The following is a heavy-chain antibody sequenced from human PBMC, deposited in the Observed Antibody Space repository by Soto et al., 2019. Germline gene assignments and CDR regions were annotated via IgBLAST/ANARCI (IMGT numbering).Heavy chain of an antibody. Sequence: PGESLKISCKGSGYSFTSYWIGWVRQMPGKGLEWMGIIYLGDSDTRYSPSFQGQVTISADKSISTAYLQWSSLKASDTAMYYCARQTYCSSTSCYTVDSWGQGTLVTVSP. CDR2: IYLGDSDT. CDR1: GYSFTSYW. J-gene: IGHJ4*02. V-gene: IGHV5-51*01. D-gene: IGHD2-2*02. CDR3: ARQTYCSSTSCYTVDS.